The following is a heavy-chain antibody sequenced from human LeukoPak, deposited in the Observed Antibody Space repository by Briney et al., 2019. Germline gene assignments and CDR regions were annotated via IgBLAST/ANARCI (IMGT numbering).Heavy chain of an antibody. CDR3: ARGRGGSTLYYSYYMAV. J-gene: IGHJ6*03. Sequence: ASVKVSCKASGYRFTSYAMNWVRQAPGQGFEWMGWINTNTGNSTYAQGFTGRYVFSLDTSVSTAYLQISSLKAEDTALYYCARGRGGSTLYYSYYMAVWGKGPTVTVS. CDR1: GYRFTSYA. CDR2: INTNTGNS. D-gene: IGHD6-13*01. V-gene: IGHV7-4-1*02.